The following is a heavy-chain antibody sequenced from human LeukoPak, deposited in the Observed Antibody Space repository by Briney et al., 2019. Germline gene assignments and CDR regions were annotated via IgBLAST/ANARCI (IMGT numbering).Heavy chain of an antibody. D-gene: IGHD6-13*01. CDR1: GYTFTSYD. Sequence: ASVRVSCKASGYTFTSYDINWVRQATGQGLEWMGWMNPNSGNTGYAQKFQGRVTITRNTSISTAYMELSSLRSEDTAVYYCAGGRRLAAARGRNYYYYYMDVWGKGTTVTISS. V-gene: IGHV1-8*03. J-gene: IGHJ6*03. CDR3: AGGRRLAAARGRNYYYYYMDV. CDR2: MNPNSGNT.